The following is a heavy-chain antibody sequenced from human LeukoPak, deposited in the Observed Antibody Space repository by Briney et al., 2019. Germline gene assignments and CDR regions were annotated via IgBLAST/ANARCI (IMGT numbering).Heavy chain of an antibody. Sequence: SVTLTCKVSGGTISDYTFRWVRQAPGQGLEWMGGIIPIFGTANYAQKFQGRVTITADESTSTDYMVLSRLRSEDTAVYDCARGRNVDAPILPFGYWVQGILVTVSS. CDR1: GGTISDYT. D-gene: IGHD2-8*01. CDR3: ARGRNVDAPILPFGY. CDR2: IIPIFGTA. V-gene: IGHV1-69*13. J-gene: IGHJ4*02.